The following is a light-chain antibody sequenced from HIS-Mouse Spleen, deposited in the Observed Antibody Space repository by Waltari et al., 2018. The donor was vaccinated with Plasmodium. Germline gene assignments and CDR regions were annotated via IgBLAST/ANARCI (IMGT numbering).Light chain of an antibody. CDR2: GGS. J-gene: IGLJ2*01. V-gene: IGLV2-23*01. CDR3: CSYAGSYTWV. Sequence: QSALTQPASVSGSPGQSITISCTGTSSDVGSYNLVSWYQQHPGKAPKLMIYGGSKRPSGGSNRFSGSKSGNTASLTISGLQAEDEADYYCCSYAGSYTWVFGGGTKLTVL. CDR1: SSDVGSYNL.